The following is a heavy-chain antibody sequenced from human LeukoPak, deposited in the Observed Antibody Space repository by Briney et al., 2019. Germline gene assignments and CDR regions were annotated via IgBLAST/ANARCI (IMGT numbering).Heavy chain of an antibody. V-gene: IGHV3-33*01. CDR2: KWYDGSNK. D-gene: IGHD3-10*01. Sequence: GGALRLSCAASGFTFSSYGMHWVRQAPGKGLEWVAVKWYDGSNKYYADSVKGRFTISRDNSKNTLYLQMNSLRAEDTAVYYCARSSPSTMVRGVIIRNYYYYGMDVWGQGTTVTVSS. CDR3: ARSSPSTMVRGVIIRNYYYYGMDV. J-gene: IGHJ6*02. CDR1: GFTFSSYG.